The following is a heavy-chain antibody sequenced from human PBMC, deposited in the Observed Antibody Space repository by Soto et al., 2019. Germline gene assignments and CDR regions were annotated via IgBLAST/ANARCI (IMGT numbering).Heavy chain of an antibody. CDR1: GFTFSSYG. J-gene: IGHJ4*02. Sequence: GGSLRLSCAASGFTFSSYGMHWVRQAPGKGLEWVAVIWYDGSNKYYADSVKGRFTISRDNSKNTLYLQMNSLRAEDTAVYYCARGGGYCTPTSCAIDSWGRGTPVTVSS. CDR2: IWYDGSNK. CDR3: ARGGGYCTPTSCAIDS. V-gene: IGHV3-33*01. D-gene: IGHD2-8*01.